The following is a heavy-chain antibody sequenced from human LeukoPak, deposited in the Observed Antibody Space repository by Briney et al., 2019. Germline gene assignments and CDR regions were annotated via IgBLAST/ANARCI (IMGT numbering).Heavy chain of an antibody. CDR3: ARKKNLDLGGEVFRGGTPYDF. J-gene: IGHJ4*02. V-gene: IGHV3-48*03. D-gene: IGHD3-10*01. CDR2: ITALPGGTI. Sequence: GGSLRLSCAASGFTFSDFEFSWVRQAPGRGLEWVSTITALPGGTIYYADSAKGRFTISRDNTKNALYLQMGSLRAEDTAVYYCARKKNLDLGGEVFRGGTPYDFWGQGTLVTVSS. CDR1: GFTFSDFE.